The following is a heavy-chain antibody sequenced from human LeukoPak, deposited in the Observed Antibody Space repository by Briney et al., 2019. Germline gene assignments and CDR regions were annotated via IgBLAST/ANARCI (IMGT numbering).Heavy chain of an antibody. CDR1: GYSFSRYW. Sequence: GESLKISCKGSGYSFSRYWIGWVRQMPGKGLEWMGIIYPGDSDTRYSPSFQGQVTISADKSISTAYQQWNSLKASDTAMYYCARQVGYSGTYFFDYWGQGTLITDSS. CDR2: IYPGDSDT. J-gene: IGHJ4*02. V-gene: IGHV5-51*01. D-gene: IGHD5-12*01. CDR3: ARQVGYSGTYFFDY.